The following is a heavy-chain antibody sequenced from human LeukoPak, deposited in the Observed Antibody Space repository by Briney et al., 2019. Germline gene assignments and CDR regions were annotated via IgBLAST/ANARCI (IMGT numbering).Heavy chain of an antibody. D-gene: IGHD3-22*01. CDR1: GFTFTDYW. V-gene: IGHV3-74*01. CDR3: ARCGDYYDSRGYFYCYYGMDV. J-gene: IGHJ6*02. CDR2: INSDGTAT. Sequence: GGSLRLSCAASGFTFTDYWIHWVRQVPGEGLAWVSRINSDGTATNYADSVQGRFTISRDNAKNTVHLQMMSLRADDTAVYYCARCGDYYDSRGYFYCYYGMDVWGQGTTVTVSS.